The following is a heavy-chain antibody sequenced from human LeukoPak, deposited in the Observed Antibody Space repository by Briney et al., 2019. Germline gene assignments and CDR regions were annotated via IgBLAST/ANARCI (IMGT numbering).Heavy chain of an antibody. CDR2: ISFYNGNT. V-gene: IGHV1-18*01. Sequence: ASVKVSCKASGYTFKGSGISWVRQPPAHGPEWMAFISFYNGNTNKAQNLQGRVTMTTATYTSKGYMELRSLRSDDTALYYCARHLTYCGSSSCYEYFDYWGQGTLVTVSS. J-gene: IGHJ4*02. CDR3: ARHLTYCGSSSCYEYFDY. CDR1: GYTFKGSG. D-gene: IGHD2-2*01.